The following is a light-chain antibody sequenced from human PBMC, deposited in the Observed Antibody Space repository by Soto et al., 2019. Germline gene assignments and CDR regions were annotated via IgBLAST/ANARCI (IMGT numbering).Light chain of an antibody. Sequence: LTQPLSVSESPGKTVTISCTRSSGSIAGNFVQWYQQRPGSAPTTVIYEDYKRPSGVPDRCSGSIDSSSNSASLTIVGLTTEDDADYYCQYSARNVRVFGGGTKVTVL. V-gene: IGLV6-57*03. CDR2: EDY. CDR1: SGSIAGNF. J-gene: IGLJ2*01. CDR3: QYSARNVRV.